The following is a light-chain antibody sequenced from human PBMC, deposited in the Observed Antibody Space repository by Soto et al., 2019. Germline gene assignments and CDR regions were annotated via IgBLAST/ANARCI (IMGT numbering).Light chain of an antibody. V-gene: IGKV3-15*01. CDR3: QKYNNWPPIT. Sequence: VVLTQSPDTLSVSPGERATLSCRASRGIKSNLAWYQQRPGQAPRLLIYDAANRATGVPDRFSGSGSGTEFTLTISRLQSEDFAVYYCQKYNNWPPITFGQGTRLEIK. CDR2: DAA. CDR1: RGIKSN. J-gene: IGKJ5*01.